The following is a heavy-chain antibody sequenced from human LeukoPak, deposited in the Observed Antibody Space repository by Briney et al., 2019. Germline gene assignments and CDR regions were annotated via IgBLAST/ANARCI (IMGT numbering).Heavy chain of an antibody. J-gene: IGHJ4*02. CDR3: ARCLPSSSRDFDY. Sequence: GESLKISCKGSGYNFTSYWIGWVRQMPGKGLEWMGIIYPGDSDTRYSPSFQGQVTISADKSISTAYLQWSSLKASDTAMYYCARCLPSSSRDFDYWGQGTLVTVSS. D-gene: IGHD6-13*01. CDR1: GYNFTSYW. V-gene: IGHV5-51*01. CDR2: IYPGDSDT.